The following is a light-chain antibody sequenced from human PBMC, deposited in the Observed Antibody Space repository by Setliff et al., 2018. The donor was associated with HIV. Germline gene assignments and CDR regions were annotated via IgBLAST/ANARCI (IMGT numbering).Light chain of an antibody. V-gene: IGLV1-47*01. CDR3: ASSDDTLNAHV. CDR2: RNN. J-gene: IGLJ2*01. Sequence: QSVLTQPPSASGTPGQRVTISCSGSSSNIGSNYVYWYQQLPGTAPKLLIYRNNQRPSGVPDRFSGSKSGTSASLAISGPRSEDEADYYCASSDDTLNAHVFGGGTKVTVL. CDR1: SSNIGSNY.